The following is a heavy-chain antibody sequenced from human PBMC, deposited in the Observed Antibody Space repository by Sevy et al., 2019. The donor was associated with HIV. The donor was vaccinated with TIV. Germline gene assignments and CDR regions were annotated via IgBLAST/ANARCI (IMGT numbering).Heavy chain of an antibody. CDR1: GFTFSSYE. J-gene: IGHJ6*02. CDR2: ISRSGRTI. CDR3: ARDWAAATDTGGYYYGMDV. D-gene: IGHD6-13*01. Sequence: GGSQRLSCAASGFTFSSYEMKWVRQAPGKGLEWVSYISRSGRTIYYADSVKGRFTISRDNAKNSLYLQMKSLRAEDTAVYYCARDWAAATDTGGYYYGMDVWGQGTTVTVSS. V-gene: IGHV3-48*03.